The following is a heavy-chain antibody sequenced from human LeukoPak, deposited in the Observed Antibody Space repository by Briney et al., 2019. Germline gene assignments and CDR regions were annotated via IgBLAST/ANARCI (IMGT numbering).Heavy chain of an antibody. CDR1: GDSVSSGSFY. D-gene: IGHD3-10*01. J-gene: IGHJ4*02. Sequence: PSETLSLTCTVSGDSVSSGSFYWNWIRQPPGKGPEWIGCIYNSGSTNFNPSLKSRITISVDMSKNQFSLKLSSVTSADTAVYYCARLPRYGDSFLDYWGQGTLVTVSA. CDR3: ARLPRYGDSFLDY. CDR2: IYNSGST. V-gene: IGHV4-61*01.